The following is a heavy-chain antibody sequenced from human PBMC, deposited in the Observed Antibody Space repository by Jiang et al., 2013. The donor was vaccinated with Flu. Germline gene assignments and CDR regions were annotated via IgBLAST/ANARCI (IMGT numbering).Heavy chain of an antibody. Sequence: VQLVESGGGVVQPGGSLRLSCAAAGFTFSRYDIHWVRQAPGKGLEWVTLIRKDGSNKYHADSVKGRFTISRDNSKNTVYLQMNSLRAEDTAVYYCVKDRGDYPSYFDYWGQGTLVTVSS. CDR3: VKDRGDYPSYFDY. J-gene: IGHJ4*02. D-gene: IGHD4-17*01. CDR2: IRKDGSNK. V-gene: IGHV3-30*02. CDR1: GFTFSRYD.